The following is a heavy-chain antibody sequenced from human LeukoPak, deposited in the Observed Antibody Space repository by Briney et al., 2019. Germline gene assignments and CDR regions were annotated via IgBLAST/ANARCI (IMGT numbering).Heavy chain of an antibody. CDR1: GYTLTELS. CDR3: ARAPLRAAAGTSDS. V-gene: IGHV1-24*01. J-gene: IGHJ4*02. D-gene: IGHD6-13*01. Sequence: GASVKVSCKVPGYTLTELSMHWVRQAPGKGLEWMGGFDPEDGETIYAQKFQGRVTMTEDTSTSTAYMELRSLRSDDTAVYYCARAPLRAAAGTSDSWGQGTLVTVSS. CDR2: FDPEDGET.